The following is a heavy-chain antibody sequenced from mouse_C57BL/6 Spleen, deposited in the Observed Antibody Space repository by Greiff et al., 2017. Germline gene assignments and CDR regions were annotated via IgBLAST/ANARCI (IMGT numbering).Heavy chain of an antibody. V-gene: IGHV1-64*01. D-gene: IGHD1-1*01. Sequence: QVQLKQPGAELVKPGASVKLSCKASGYTFTSYWMHWVKQRPGQGLEWIGMIHPNSGSTNYNEKFKSKATLTVDKSSSTAYMQLSSLTSEDPAVYYCARGMGLITTVVATRFDYWGQGTTLTVSS. J-gene: IGHJ2*01. CDR3: ARGMGLITTVVATRFDY. CDR1: GYTFTSYW. CDR2: IHPNSGST.